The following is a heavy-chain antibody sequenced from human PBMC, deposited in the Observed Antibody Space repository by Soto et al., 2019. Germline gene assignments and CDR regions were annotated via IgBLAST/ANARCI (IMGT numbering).Heavy chain of an antibody. J-gene: IGHJ6*03. D-gene: IGHD3-22*01. CDR3: ARGVRLLPTSYYYYYMDV. CDR1: GYTFTSYD. CDR2: MNPNSGNT. Sequence: QVQLVQSGAEVKKPGASVKVSCKASGYTFTSYDINWVRQATGQGLEWMGWMNPNSGNTGYAQKFQGRATMTRNTSISTAYMELSSLRSEDTAVYYCARGVRLLPTSYYYYYMDVWGKGTTVTVSS. V-gene: IGHV1-8*01.